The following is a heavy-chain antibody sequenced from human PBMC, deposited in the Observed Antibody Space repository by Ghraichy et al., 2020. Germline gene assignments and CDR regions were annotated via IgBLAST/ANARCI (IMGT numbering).Heavy chain of an antibody. CDR2: ISGSGGST. V-gene: IGHV3-23*01. CDR3: AKDPRYYYGSGSSDY. Sequence: GESLNISCAASGFTFSSYAMSWVRQAPGKGLEWVSAISGSGGSTYYADSVKGRFTISRDNSKNTLYLQMNSLRAEDTAVYYCAKDPRYYYGSGSSDYWGQGTLVTVSS. CDR1: GFTFSSYA. D-gene: IGHD3-10*01. J-gene: IGHJ4*02.